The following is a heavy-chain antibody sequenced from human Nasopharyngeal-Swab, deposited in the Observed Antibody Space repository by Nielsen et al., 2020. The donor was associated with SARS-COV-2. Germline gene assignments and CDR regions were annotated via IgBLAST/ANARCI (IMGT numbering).Heavy chain of an antibody. J-gene: IGHJ6*02. CDR1: GFTVSSNY. V-gene: IGHV3-53*01. CDR2: IYSGGSI. CDR3: ASRDDFWSGYYIFLFRDYYYGMDV. Sequence: GGSLRLSCAASGFTVSSNYMSWVRQAPGKGLEWVSVIYSGGSIYYADSVKGRSTISRDNSKNTLYLQMNSLRAEDTAVYYCASRDDFWSGYYIFLFRDYYYGMDVWGQGTTVTVSS. D-gene: IGHD3-3*01.